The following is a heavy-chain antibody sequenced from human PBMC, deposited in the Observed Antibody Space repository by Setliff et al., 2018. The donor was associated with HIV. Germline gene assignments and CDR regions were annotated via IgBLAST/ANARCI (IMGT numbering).Heavy chain of an antibody. V-gene: IGHV1-69*04. D-gene: IGHD1-26*01. Sequence: GASVKVSCKASGGTFSSYTINWVRQAPGQGLEWMGRSIPILGIGNDEQAQKFQGRLTMTRDTSRSTVYMELSSLRSDDTAVYYCARDLMGARDYYGMDVWGQGTTVTVSS. CDR1: GGTFSSYT. J-gene: IGHJ6*02. CDR2: SIPILGIG. CDR3: ARDLMGARDYYGMDV.